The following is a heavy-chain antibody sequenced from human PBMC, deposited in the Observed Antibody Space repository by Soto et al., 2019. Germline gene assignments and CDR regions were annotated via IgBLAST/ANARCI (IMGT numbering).Heavy chain of an antibody. Sequence: PSETLSLTCTVSGGSISSSSYYWGWIRQPPGKGLEWIGSIYYSGSTYYNPSLKSRVTISVDTSKNQFSLKLSSVTAADTAVYYCARRDYDILPGYSWGYLDLWGRGTLVTVSS. CDR1: GGSISSSSYY. CDR3: ARRDYDILPGYSWGYLDL. J-gene: IGHJ2*01. D-gene: IGHD3-9*01. V-gene: IGHV4-39*01. CDR2: IYYSGST.